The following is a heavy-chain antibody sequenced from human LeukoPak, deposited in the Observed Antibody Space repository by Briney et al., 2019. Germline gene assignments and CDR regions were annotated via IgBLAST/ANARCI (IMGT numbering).Heavy chain of an antibody. CDR3: AVLVDYYYYGMDV. Sequence: GGSLRLSCAASGFTFSSYGMHWVRQAPGKGLEWVAVISYDGSNKYYADSVKGRFTISRDNSKNTLYLQMNSLRAEDTAVYYCAVLVDYYYYGMDVWGQGTTVTVSS. CDR2: ISYDGSNK. D-gene: IGHD3-10*01. V-gene: IGHV3-30*03. CDR1: GFTFSSYG. J-gene: IGHJ6*02.